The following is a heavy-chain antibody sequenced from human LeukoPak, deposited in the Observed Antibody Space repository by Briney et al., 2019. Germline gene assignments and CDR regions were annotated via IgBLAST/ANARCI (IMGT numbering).Heavy chain of an antibody. J-gene: IGHJ2*01. Sequence: PSQTLSLTCAVYGGSFSAYYWSWIRQPPGKGLEWIGEINHRGSTKYNPSLKSRVTISVDTSKNQFSLKLSSVTAADTAVYYCARVPDYGDLAAYWYFDLWGRGTLVTVSS. CDR2: INHRGST. V-gene: IGHV4-34*01. CDR1: GGSFSAYY. D-gene: IGHD4-17*01. CDR3: ARVPDYGDLAAYWYFDL.